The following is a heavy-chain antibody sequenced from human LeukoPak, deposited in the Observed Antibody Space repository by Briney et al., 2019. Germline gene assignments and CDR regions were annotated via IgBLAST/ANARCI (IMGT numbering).Heavy chain of an antibody. CDR3: ARDQLYYYDSSGYYTFDD. CDR1: GVTFSNYN. V-gene: IGHV3-48*01. D-gene: IGHD3-22*01. J-gene: IGHJ4*02. CDR2: ISSSSSTI. Sequence: GGSLRLSCAASGVTFSNYNMNWVRQAPGKGLEWVSYISSSSSTIYYADSVKGRFTISRDNAKNSPYLRMNSLRGEDTAVYYCARDQLYYYDSSGYYTFDDWGQGTLVTASS.